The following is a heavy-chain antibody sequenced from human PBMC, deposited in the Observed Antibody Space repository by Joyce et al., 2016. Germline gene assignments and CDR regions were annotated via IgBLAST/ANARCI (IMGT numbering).Heavy chain of an antibody. J-gene: IGHJ4*02. CDR2: IYHNGKT. V-gene: IGHV4-38-2*02. CDR1: GDSISSGYF. Sequence: VQLQESGPGLVKPSETLSLTCDVSGDSISSGYFYGWVRQAPGKGLEWIANIYHNGKTYYNASLKSRVTISVDTSKNQLSLKLSSVTAADTAVYYCARDPQNFGFWGQGTLVIVFS. D-gene: IGHD2/OR15-2a*01. CDR3: ARDPQNFGF.